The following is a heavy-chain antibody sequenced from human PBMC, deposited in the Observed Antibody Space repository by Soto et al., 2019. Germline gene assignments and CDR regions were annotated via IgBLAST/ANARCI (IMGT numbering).Heavy chain of an antibody. V-gene: IGHV3-33*01. D-gene: IGHD3-10*01. CDR2: IWYDGSNK. CDR3: ARVGSYYGSSLDS. Sequence: QVQLVESGGGVVQPGRSLRLSCAASGFTFSSYGMHWVRQAPGKGLGWVAVIWYDGSNKYYAYSVKGRFTISRDNSKRPVYLQMNSMSAEDTAVYYCARVGSYYGSSLDSWGHGTLVTLSS. J-gene: IGHJ5*01. CDR1: GFTFSSYG.